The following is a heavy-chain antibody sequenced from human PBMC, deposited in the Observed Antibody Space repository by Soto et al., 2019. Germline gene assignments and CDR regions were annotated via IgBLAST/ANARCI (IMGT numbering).Heavy chain of an antibody. CDR2: TYYRSKWYN. D-gene: IGHD3-3*01. CDR3: ARDRTIFGVVMVYDY. J-gene: IGHJ4*02. V-gene: IGHV6-1*01. Sequence: SQTLPLTCVISGYSVSRNSAAWNWIRQSPSRGLEWLGRTYYRSKWYNDYAVSVKSRITINPDTSKNQFSLQLNSVTPEDTAVYYCARDRTIFGVVMVYDYWGQGTLVTVSS. CDR1: GYSVSRNSAA.